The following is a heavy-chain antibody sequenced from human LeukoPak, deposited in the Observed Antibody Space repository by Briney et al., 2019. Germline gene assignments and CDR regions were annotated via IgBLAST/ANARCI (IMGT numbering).Heavy chain of an antibody. CDR3: ARGHFHDTHGYTNWFDP. Sequence: PSETLSLTCAVSGDSIGSNKWWSWVRQSPEKGLEWIGEIYRTGATNYNPSLKSRLSISFDKSKNNFSLNLKSVTAADTAVYFCARGHFHDTHGYTNWFDPWGPGILVTVSS. CDR2: IYRTGAT. CDR1: GDSIGSNKW. V-gene: IGHV4-4*02. J-gene: IGHJ5*02. D-gene: IGHD3-22*01.